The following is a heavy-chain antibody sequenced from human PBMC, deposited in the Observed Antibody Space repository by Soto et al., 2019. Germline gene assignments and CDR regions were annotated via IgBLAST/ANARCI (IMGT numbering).Heavy chain of an antibody. V-gene: IGHV3-23*01. CDR2: ILPDETG. CDR3: AKDRLPTSGQRFYFDS. CDR1: GFAFSTYA. Sequence: DVNLLQSGGGSAQPGGSLRLSCATSGFAFSTYAMTWVRRVPGRGLERVSTILPDETGFYTVSVKGRFTISRYNFRGILYLQMNDLWVEDAAIYFCAKDRLPTSGQRFYFDSWGQGSLVTVSS. D-gene: IGHD2-15*01. J-gene: IGHJ4*02.